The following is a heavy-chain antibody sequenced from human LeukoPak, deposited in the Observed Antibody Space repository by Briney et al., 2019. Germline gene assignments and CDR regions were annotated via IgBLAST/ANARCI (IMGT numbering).Heavy chain of an antibody. Sequence: ASVKVPCKASGYTFTSNYIHWVRQAPGQGLEWMGMTYPRDGSTSYAQKFQGRVTVTRDTSTSTVHMELSGLRSEDTAVYYCARDQEGFDYWGQGTLVTVSS. CDR3: ARDQEGFDY. CDR2: TYPRDGST. V-gene: IGHV1-46*01. J-gene: IGHJ4*02. CDR1: GYTFTSNY.